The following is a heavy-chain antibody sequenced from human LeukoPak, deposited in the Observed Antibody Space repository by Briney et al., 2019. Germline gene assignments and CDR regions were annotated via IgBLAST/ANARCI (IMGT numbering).Heavy chain of an antibody. D-gene: IGHD1-26*01. J-gene: IGHJ3*02. Sequence: SVKVSCKASGGTFSSYAISWVRQAPGQGLEWMGGIIPIFGTANYAQKFQGRVTITTDESTSTAYMGLSSLRSEDTAVYYCARDLDNGSYEAFDIWGQGTMVTVSS. CDR3: ARDLDNGSYEAFDI. V-gene: IGHV1-69*05. CDR2: IIPIFGTA. CDR1: GGTFSSYA.